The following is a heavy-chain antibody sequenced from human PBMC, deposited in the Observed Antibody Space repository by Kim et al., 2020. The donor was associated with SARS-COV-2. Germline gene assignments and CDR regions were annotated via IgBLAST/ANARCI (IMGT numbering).Heavy chain of an antibody. Sequence: SYIYYADSVKGRFTISRDNAKNSLYLQMNSLRAEDTAVYYCARDRGMIDYWGQGTLVTVSS. V-gene: IGHV3-21*01. D-gene: IGHD1-20*01. CDR2: SYI. J-gene: IGHJ4*02. CDR3: ARDRGMIDY.